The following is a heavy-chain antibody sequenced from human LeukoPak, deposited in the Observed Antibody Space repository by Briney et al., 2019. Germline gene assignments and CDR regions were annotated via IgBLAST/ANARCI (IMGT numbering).Heavy chain of an antibody. Sequence: PVGSLRLSCAASGFTFSSYAMHWVRQAPGKGLEWVAVISYDGSNKYYADSVKGRFTISRDNSKNTLYLQMNSLRAEDTAVYYCARDPVLRFLDRTPRGSAFDIWGQGTMVTVSS. CDR3: ARDPVLRFLDRTPRGSAFDI. D-gene: IGHD3-3*01. J-gene: IGHJ3*02. CDR1: GFTFSSYA. CDR2: ISYDGSNK. V-gene: IGHV3-30-3*01.